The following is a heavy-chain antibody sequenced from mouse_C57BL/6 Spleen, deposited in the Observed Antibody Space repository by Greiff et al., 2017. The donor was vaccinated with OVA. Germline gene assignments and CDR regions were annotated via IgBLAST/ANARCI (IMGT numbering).Heavy chain of an antibody. CDR2: IDPENGDT. CDR3: TTLAYDGYSCAY. V-gene: IGHV14-4*01. Sequence: VQLKESGAELVRPGASVKLSCTASGFNIKDDYMHWVKQRPEQGLEWIGWIDPENGDTEYASKFQGKATRTADTSSNTAYLQLSSLTSEDTAVYYCTTLAYDGYSCAYWGKGTLVTVSA. D-gene: IGHD2-3*01. CDR1: GFNIKDDY. J-gene: IGHJ3*01.